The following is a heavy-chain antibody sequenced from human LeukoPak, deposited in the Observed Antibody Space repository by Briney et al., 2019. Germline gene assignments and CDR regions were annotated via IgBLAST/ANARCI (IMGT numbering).Heavy chain of an antibody. CDR1: GFTFSSHL. V-gene: IGHV3-74*01. D-gene: IGHD1-26*01. CDR2: ISSDGTYT. CDR3: AKDGGPSSSGSQFFNY. Sequence: PGGSLRLSCAASGFTFSSHLMHWVRQAPGKGLVWVSRISSDGTYTNYADSVRGRFTISRDNAKNTLYLQMNSLRAEDTAVYYCAKDGGPSSSGSQFFNYWGQGALVTVSS. J-gene: IGHJ4*02.